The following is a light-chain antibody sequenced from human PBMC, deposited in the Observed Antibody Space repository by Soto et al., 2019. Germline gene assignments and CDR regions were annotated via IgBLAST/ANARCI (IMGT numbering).Light chain of an antibody. V-gene: IGKV1D-12*01. CDR1: LGIYCW. J-gene: IGKJ5*01. CDR3: QQAHRVTRT. Sequence: IHMTQSPSSVLASFGDRVSVSXRASLGIYCWVAWYQQEPVXAPKXXXPDXSTLETGGPSRLSGSGSGTDFTPTISSRHPYDSENYYCQQAHRVTRTFGQGTRLEIK. CDR2: DXS.